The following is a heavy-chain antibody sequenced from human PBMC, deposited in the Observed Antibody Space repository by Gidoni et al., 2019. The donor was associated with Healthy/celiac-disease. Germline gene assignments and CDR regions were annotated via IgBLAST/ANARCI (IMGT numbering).Heavy chain of an antibody. D-gene: IGHD3-10*01. CDR1: GCTFNSYA. CDR2: IIPNFGTA. CDR3: ASPGGYYGSGSYFDY. Sequence: QVQLVQSGSEVKKPGFSVKVSCKASGCTFNSYAIGWVRLSPGQGLEWMGGIIPNFGTANYAQKFQGRVTITADESTSTAYMELRSLRSEDTAVYYCASPGGYYGSGSYFDYWGQGTLVTVSS. V-gene: IGHV1-69*01. J-gene: IGHJ4*02.